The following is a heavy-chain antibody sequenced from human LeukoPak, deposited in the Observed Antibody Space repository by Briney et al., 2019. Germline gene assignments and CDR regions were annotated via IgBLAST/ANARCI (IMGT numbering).Heavy chain of an antibody. CDR3: ARSLRFLEWPSFDY. J-gene: IGHJ4*02. Sequence: ASVNVSCKASGYTFTSYGISWVRQAPGQGLEWMGWISAYNGNTNYAQKLQGRVTMTTDTSTSTAYMELRSLRSDDTAVYYCARSLRFLEWPSFDYWGQGTLVTVSS. V-gene: IGHV1-18*01. D-gene: IGHD3-3*01. CDR1: GYTFTSYG. CDR2: ISAYNGNT.